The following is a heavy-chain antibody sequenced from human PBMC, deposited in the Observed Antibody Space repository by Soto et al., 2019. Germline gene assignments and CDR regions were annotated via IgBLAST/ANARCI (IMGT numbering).Heavy chain of an antibody. Sequence: PSETLSLTCTVSGGSISSYYWSWIRQPPGKGLEWIGEINYSGSTNYNPSLKSRVTISVDTSKNQFSLKLSSVTAADTAVYYCASQVYCSGGSCYWDYYYYMDVWGKGTTVTVSS. J-gene: IGHJ6*03. CDR3: ASQVYCSGGSCYWDYYYYMDV. D-gene: IGHD2-15*01. CDR1: GGSISSYY. CDR2: INYSGST. V-gene: IGHV4-34*01.